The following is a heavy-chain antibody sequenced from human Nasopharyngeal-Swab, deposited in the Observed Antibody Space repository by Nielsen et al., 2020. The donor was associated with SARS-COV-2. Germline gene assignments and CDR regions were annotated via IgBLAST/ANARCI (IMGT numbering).Heavy chain of an antibody. CDR1: GGSISSYY. J-gene: IGHJ4*02. Sequence: GSLRLSCTVSGGSISSYYWSWIRQPPGKGLEWIGYIYYSGSTNYNPSLKSRVTISVATSKNQFSLKLSSVTVADTAVYYCARGSGYYDSSGYSDYWGQGTLVTVSS. CDR3: ARGSGYYDSSGYSDY. V-gene: IGHV4-59*13. CDR2: IYYSGST. D-gene: IGHD3-22*01.